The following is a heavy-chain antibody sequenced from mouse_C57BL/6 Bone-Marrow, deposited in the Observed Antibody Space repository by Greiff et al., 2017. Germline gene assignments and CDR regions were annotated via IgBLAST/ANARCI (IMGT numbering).Heavy chain of an antibody. V-gene: IGHV14-3*01. J-gene: IGHJ1*03. Sequence: EVQLVESVAELVRPGASVKLSCTASGFNIKNTYMHWVKQRPEQGLEWIGRIDPANGNTKYAPKFQGKATITADTSSNTAYLQLSSLTSEDTAIYYCARIADGDNWYFDVWGTGTTVTVSS. CDR1: GFNIKNTY. D-gene: IGHD2-13*01. CDR3: ARIADGDNWYFDV. CDR2: IDPANGNT.